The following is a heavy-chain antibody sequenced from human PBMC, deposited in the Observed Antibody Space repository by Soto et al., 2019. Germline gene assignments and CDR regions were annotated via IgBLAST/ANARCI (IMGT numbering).Heavy chain of an antibody. Sequence: AAVKVSCKASGYSFTDYHIHWVRQAPGQGLEWLGRINPKSGGTSTAQKFQGWVTMTRDRSISTVYMELTRLRSDDTAVYFCARGHSTDCSNGVCSFFYNHEMDVWGQGTTVTVSS. D-gene: IGHD2-8*01. V-gene: IGHV1-2*04. CDR1: GYSFTDYH. J-gene: IGHJ6*02. CDR3: ARGHSTDCSNGVCSFFYNHEMDV. CDR2: INPKSGGT.